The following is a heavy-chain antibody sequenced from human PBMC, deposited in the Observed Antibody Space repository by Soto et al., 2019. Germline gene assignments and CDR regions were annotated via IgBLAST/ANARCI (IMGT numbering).Heavy chain of an antibody. CDR2: INHSGST. CDR3: ARGQVGATPYYFDF. D-gene: IGHD1-26*01. V-gene: IGHV4-34*01. Sequence: SETLSLTCAVYGGSFSGYYWSWIRQPPGKGLEWIGEINHSGSTNYNPSLKSRVTISVDTSKNQFSLKLSSVTAADTAVYYCARGQVGATPYYFDFWGQGTLVTVSS. J-gene: IGHJ4*02. CDR1: GGSFSGYY.